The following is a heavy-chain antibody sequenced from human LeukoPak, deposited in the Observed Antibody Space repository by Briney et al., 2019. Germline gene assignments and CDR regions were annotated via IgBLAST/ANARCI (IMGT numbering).Heavy chain of an antibody. V-gene: IGHV1-2*02. CDR1: GYTFTGYY. J-gene: IGHJ4*02. CDR3: ARESYYYDNKGNDY. CDR2: INPNSGGT. Sequence: ASVKVSCKASGYTFTGYYMHWVRQAPGQGLEWMGWINPNSGGTNYAQKFQGRVTMTRDTSISTAYMELSRLRSDDTAVYYCARESYYYDNKGNDYWGQGTLVTVSS. D-gene: IGHD3-22*01.